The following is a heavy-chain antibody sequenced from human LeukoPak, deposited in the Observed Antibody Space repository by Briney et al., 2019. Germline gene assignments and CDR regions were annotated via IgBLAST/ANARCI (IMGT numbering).Heavy chain of an antibody. Sequence: ASVTVSCKASGYTFTGYYMHWVRQAPGQGLEWMGWINPNSGGTNYAQKFQGRVTMTRDTSISTAYMELSRLRSDDTAVYYCAREDPNGDDLDYWGQGTLVTVSS. D-gene: IGHD4-17*01. CDR1: GYTFTGYY. CDR2: INPNSGGT. CDR3: AREDPNGDDLDY. J-gene: IGHJ4*02. V-gene: IGHV1-2*02.